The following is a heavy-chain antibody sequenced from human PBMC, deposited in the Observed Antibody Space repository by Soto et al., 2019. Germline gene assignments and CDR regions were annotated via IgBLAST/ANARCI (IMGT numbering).Heavy chain of an antibody. Sequence: ASVKVSCKASGYSFTNYYIHWFRQAPGQGLEWLGWINAGNGNTKYSQKFQGRVTITRDTSASTAYMELSSLRSEDTAVYYCARVRYGGNLRSYYYYGMDVWGQGTTVTVSS. CDR2: INAGNGNT. J-gene: IGHJ6*02. D-gene: IGHD4-17*01. V-gene: IGHV1-3*01. CDR3: ARVRYGGNLRSYYYYGMDV. CDR1: GYSFTNYY.